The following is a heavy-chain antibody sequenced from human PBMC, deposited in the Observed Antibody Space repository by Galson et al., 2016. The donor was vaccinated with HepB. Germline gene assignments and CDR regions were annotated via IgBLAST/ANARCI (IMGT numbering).Heavy chain of an antibody. V-gene: IGHV1-24*01. CDR2: FDAEDGEI. D-gene: IGHD6-6*01. CDR3: ATIRITSRGFEY. CDR1: GYTLTELS. J-gene: IGHJ4*02. Sequence: SVKVSCKVSGYTLTELSMHWVRQAPGKGLGWMGGFDAEDGEIVYAQNFQGRVTMTEDTSTDTAYMELSSLRSEDTAVYYCATIRITSRGFEYWGQGTLVTVSS.